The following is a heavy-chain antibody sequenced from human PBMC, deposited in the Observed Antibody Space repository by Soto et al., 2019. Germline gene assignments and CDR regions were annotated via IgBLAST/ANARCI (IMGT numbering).Heavy chain of an antibody. J-gene: IGHJ4*02. D-gene: IGHD2-15*01. CDR2: IYGSGST. V-gene: IGHV4-59*01. CDR3: AAAPRY. Sequence: QVQLQESGPGLVKPSETLSLTCTVSGGSINSYYRSWIRQSPEKGLEWIGYIYGSGSTNYNPSLKSRVTISVHTSKNHFSLSLTSMTAADTAVYYCAAAPRYWGQGTLVTVSS. CDR1: GGSINSYY.